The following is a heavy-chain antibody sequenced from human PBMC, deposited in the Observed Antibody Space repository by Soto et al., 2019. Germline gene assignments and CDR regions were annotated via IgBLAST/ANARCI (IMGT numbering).Heavy chain of an antibody. CDR1: EFTFSSYA. V-gene: IGHV3-30-3*01. D-gene: IGHD2-15*01. Sequence: QVQLVESGGGVVQPGRSLRLSCAASEFTFSSYAMHWVRQAPGKGLEWVALISYDGSNKYYGDSVKGRFTISRDNSKNTLYLQMNSLRAEDTAVYYCARVSALRAFDPWGQGTLVTVSS. CDR3: ARVSALRAFDP. J-gene: IGHJ5*02. CDR2: ISYDGSNK.